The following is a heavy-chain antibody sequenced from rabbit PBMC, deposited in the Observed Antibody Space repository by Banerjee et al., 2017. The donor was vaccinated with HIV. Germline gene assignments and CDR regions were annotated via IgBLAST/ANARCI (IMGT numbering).Heavy chain of an antibody. D-gene: IGHD1-1*01. CDR1: GFSFSGSNF. Sequence: QSLEESGGGLVKPGASLTLTCTASGFSFSGSNFMCWVRQAPGKGPEWIACIYNGDGSTYYASWAKGRFTISKTSSTTVTLQMTSLTAADTATYFCARDGASDSAVYPNLWGPGTLVTVS. J-gene: IGHJ4*01. CDR2: IYNGDGST. CDR3: ARDGASDSAVYPNL. V-gene: IGHV1S40*01.